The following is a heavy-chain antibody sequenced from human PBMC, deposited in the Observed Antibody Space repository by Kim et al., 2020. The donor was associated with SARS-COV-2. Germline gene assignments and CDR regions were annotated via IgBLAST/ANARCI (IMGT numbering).Heavy chain of an antibody. Sequence: GGSLRLSCAASGFTFRAYWMIWVRQAPGKGLEGVANIKQDGSEKNYVDSVKGRFTISRDNAKNSLYLHMNNLSVEDTAVYYCARALLSSEGYWGQGGLVT. CDR3: ARALLSSEGY. J-gene: IGHJ4*02. CDR1: GFTFRAYW. CDR2: IKQDGSEK. V-gene: IGHV3-7*03. D-gene: IGHD3-10*01.